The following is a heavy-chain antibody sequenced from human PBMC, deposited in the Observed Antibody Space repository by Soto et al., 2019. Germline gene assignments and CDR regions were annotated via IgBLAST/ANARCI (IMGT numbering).Heavy chain of an antibody. CDR1: GFTFSNYG. CDR2: INEDGSGR. Sequence: EVQLVESGGGLVQPGGSLRLSCAASGFTFSNYGMSWVRQTPGKGLEWVADINEDGSGRYYVDSVKGRFTISRDNAKNSLFLYMNSMRGEGTAVYYFAIWGFLDYWGQATVVTVSS. D-gene: IGHD3-16*01. J-gene: IGHJ4*02. V-gene: IGHV3-7*05. CDR3: AIWGFLDY.